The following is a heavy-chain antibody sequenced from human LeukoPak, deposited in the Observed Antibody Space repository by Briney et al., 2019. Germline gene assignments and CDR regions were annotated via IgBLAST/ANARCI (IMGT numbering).Heavy chain of an antibody. J-gene: IGHJ3*02. CDR3: ARARILSSLGYCSSTSCYNAFDI. D-gene: IGHD2-2*02. CDR1: GFTFSSYW. CDR2: IKQDGSEK. V-gene: IGHV3-7*01. Sequence: GGSLRLSCAASGFTFSSYWISWVRQAPGKGLEWVANIKQDGSEKYYVDSVKGRFTISRDNAKNSLYLQMNSLRAEDTAVYYCARARILSSLGYCSSTSCYNAFDIWGQGTMVTVSS.